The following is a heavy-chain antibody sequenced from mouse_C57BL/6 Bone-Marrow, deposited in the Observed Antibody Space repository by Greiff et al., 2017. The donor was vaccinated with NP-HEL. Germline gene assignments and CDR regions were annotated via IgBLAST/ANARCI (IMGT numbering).Heavy chain of an antibody. CDR1: GFTFSSYA. V-gene: IGHV5-4*01. CDR2: ISDGGSYT. J-gene: IGHJ4*01. CDR3: ASPYAMDY. Sequence: EVQGVESGGGLVKPGGSLKLSCAASGFTFSSYAMSWVRQTPEKRLEWVATISDGGSYTYYPDNVKGRFTISRDNAKNNLYLQMSHPKSEDTAMYYCASPYAMDYWGQGTSVTVSS.